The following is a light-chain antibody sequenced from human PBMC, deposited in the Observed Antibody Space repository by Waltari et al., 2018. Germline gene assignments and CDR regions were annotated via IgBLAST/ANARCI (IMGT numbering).Light chain of an antibody. CDR3: MQALQTPRT. Sequence: DIVMTQSPLSLPVSPGEPASISCRSSQSLLHSNGYNYLDWYLQKPGQSPQLLIYLGSNRASGVPYRFSGSGSGTDVTLKISRVEAEDVGVYYCMQALQTPRTFGGGTKVEIK. V-gene: IGKV2-28*01. J-gene: IGKJ4*01. CDR1: QSLLHSNGYNY. CDR2: LGS.